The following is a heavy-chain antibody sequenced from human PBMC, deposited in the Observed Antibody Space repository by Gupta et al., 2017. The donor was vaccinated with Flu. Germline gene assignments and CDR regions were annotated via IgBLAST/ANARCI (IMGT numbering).Heavy chain of an antibody. V-gene: IGHV4-34*01. CDR1: GGSFSGYY. CDR2: INHSGST. CDR3: ARLTKQYKKGPQLSQPPANYYYYGMDV. J-gene: IGHJ6*02. D-gene: IGHD1-1*01. Sequence: QVQLQQWGAGLLKPSETLSLTCAVYGGSFSGYYWRWIRQPPGKGLEWIGEINHSGSTNYNPSIKSRVTISVDTSKNQFSLKLSSVTAADTAVYYCARLTKQYKKGPQLSQPPANYYYYGMDVWCQGTTVTVSS.